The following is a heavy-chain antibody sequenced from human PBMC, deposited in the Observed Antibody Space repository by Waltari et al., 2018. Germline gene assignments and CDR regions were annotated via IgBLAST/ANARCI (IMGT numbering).Heavy chain of an antibody. J-gene: IGHJ4*02. D-gene: IGHD3-10*02. Sequence: EVQLLASGGGLVQPGGSLRLSCVASGFTFSPYAMSWVRQAPGKGLECVSAISGNAGTTYYTDSVKGRFTISRDNSKNTLYLQMNSLRAEDTAVYYCTRALFGGSTDWGQGTLVTVSS. V-gene: IGHV3-23*01. CDR3: TRALFGGSTD. CDR1: GFTFSPYA. CDR2: ISGNAGTT.